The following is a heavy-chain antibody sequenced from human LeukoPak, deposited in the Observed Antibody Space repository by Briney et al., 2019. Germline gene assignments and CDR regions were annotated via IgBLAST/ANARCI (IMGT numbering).Heavy chain of an antibody. CDR1: GFTFTNAW. CDR3: ARGEANYYDSSGYDY. D-gene: IGHD3-22*01. CDR2: INSDGSST. Sequence: GGSLRLSCAASGFTFTNAWLNWVRQAPGKGLVWVSRINSDGSSTSYADSVKGRFTISRDNAKNTLYLQMNSLRAEDTAVYYCARGEANYYDSSGYDYWGQGTLVTVSS. J-gene: IGHJ4*02. V-gene: IGHV3-74*01.